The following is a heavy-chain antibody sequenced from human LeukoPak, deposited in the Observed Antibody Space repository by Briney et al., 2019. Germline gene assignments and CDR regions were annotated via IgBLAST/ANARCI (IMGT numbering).Heavy chain of an antibody. CDR2: ISYDGSNK. V-gene: IGHV3-30*18. J-gene: IGHJ6*02. CDR1: GFTFSSYG. CDR3: AKGRDILTGYGMDV. D-gene: IGHD3-9*01. Sequence: PGGSLRLSCAASGFTFSSYGMHWVRQAPGKGLEWVAVISYDGSNKYYADSVKGRFTISRDNSKNTLYLQMNSLRAEDTAVYYCAKGRDILTGYGMDVWGQGTTVTVSS.